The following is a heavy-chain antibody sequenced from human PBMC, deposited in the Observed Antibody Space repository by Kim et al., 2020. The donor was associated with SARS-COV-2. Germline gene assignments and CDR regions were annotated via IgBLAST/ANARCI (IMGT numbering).Heavy chain of an antibody. CDR1: GYSFTSYW. V-gene: IGHV5-10-1*01. D-gene: IGHD2-2*01. J-gene: IGHJ3*02. CDR2: IDPSDSYT. Sequence: GASLNISCKGSGYSFTSYWISWVRQMPGKGLEWMGRIDPSDSYTNYSPSFQGHVTISADKSISTAYLQWSSLKASDTAMYYCARRVTDYCSSTSCYAFDIWGQGTMVTVSS. CDR3: ARRVTDYCSSTSCYAFDI.